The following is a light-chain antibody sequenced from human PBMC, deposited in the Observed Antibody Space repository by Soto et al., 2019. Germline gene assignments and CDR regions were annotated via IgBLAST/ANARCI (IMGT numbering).Light chain of an antibody. V-gene: IGKV3-20*01. CDR3: QQYGSSLWT. Sequence: EIVLTQSPGTLSLSPGERATLSCRASQSVSSSYLAWYQQKPGQAPRLLIYGTSSRATAIPDRFSGSGSGTDFTLTISRLEPEDFAVYYCQQYGSSLWTFGPGTKVDIK. CDR1: QSVSSSY. CDR2: GTS. J-gene: IGKJ1*01.